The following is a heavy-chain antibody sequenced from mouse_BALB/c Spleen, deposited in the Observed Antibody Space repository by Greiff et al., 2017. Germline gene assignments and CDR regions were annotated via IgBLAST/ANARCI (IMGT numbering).Heavy chain of an antibody. CDR1: GYTFSSYW. J-gene: IGHJ4*01. CDR3: ARLHYRYDVGAMDY. CDR2: ILPGSGST. Sequence: QVQLQQSGAELMKPGASVKISCKATGYTFSSYWIEWVKQRPGHGLEWIGEILPGSGSTNYNEKFKGKATFTADTSSNTAYMQLSSLTSEDSAVYYCARLHYRYDVGAMDYWGQGTSVTVSS. V-gene: IGHV1-9*01. D-gene: IGHD2-14*01.